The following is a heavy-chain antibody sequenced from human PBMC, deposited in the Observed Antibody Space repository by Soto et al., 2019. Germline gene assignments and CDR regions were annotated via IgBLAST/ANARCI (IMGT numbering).Heavy chain of an antibody. J-gene: IGHJ6*02. CDR1: GDTFNFYT. V-gene: IGHV1-18*01. CDR3: ARDPYHVLMVNAPNLYGMDV. CDR2: ISTYNGNT. Sequence: ASVKVSCKASGDTFNFYTINWVRQAPGQGLEWMGWISTYNGNTNYPQSLQGRLTLTTDTSTTTAYMELRSLRSDDTAVYYCARDPYHVLMVNAPNLYGMDVWGQGNTVTVSS. D-gene: IGHD2-8*01.